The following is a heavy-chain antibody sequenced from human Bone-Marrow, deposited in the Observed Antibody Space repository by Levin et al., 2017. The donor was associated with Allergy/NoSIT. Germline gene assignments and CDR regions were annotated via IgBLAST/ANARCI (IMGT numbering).Heavy chain of an antibody. V-gene: IGHV4-31*03. CDR1: GGSISSGAYY. CDR2: IYYGGST. CDR3: ARARWSYGSGSFPPPFDY. D-gene: IGHD3-10*01. J-gene: IGHJ4*02. Sequence: SQTLSLTCTVSGGSISSGAYYWNWIRRHPGKGLEWIGYIYYGGSTYYNPSLKSRVTISEDTSNNQFSLKLSSVTAADTALYYCARARWSYGSGSFPPPFDYWGQGALVTVSS.